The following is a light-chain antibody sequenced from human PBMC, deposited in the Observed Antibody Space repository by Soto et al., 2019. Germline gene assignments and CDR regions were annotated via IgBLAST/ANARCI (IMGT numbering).Light chain of an antibody. CDR2: EVS. Sequence: QSALTQPPSASGTPGQSLTISCSGGYSNIGSHYVYWYQQHPGKAPKLMIYEVSNRPSGVSNRFSGSKSGNTASLTISGLQAEDEADYYCSSYTSSSTVVFGGGTKLTVL. CDR3: SSYTSSSTVV. V-gene: IGLV2-14*01. CDR1: YSNIGSHY. J-gene: IGLJ2*01.